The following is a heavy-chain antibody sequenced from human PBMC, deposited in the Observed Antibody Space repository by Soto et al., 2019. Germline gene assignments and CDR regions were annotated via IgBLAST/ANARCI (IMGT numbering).Heavy chain of an antibody. Sequence: GGSLRLSCAISGFSVSSNYLSWVRQAPGKGLEWVSVHYSGGSTYYADSVQGRFTISRDKSNNTLYLQMRRVRAEDTAVYFCARHRHPRGTVGATSPLDPWGQGTLVTVSS. CDR1: GFSVSSNY. CDR3: ARHRHPRGTVGATSPLDP. CDR2: HYSGGST. J-gene: IGHJ5*02. D-gene: IGHD1-26*01. V-gene: IGHV3-53*01.